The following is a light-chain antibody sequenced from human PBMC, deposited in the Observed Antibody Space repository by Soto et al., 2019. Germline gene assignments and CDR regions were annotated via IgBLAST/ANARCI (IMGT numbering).Light chain of an antibody. V-gene: IGKV3-11*01. CDR2: DAS. J-gene: IGKJ4*01. CDR1: QSVSSY. CDR3: QQHSTCPPA. Sequence: EVVLTQSPATLSLSPGERATLSCRASQSVSSYLAWYQQKPDQTPRLLIYDASNRATGIPARFSGSGSGTDFTLTISRLDPEDFAVYYWQQHSTCPPAFGGGTKVEIK.